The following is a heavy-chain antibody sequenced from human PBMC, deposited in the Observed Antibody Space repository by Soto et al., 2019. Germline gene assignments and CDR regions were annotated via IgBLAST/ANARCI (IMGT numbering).Heavy chain of an antibody. V-gene: IGHV4-39*01. Sequence: PSETLSLTCTVSGGSISSSSYYWGWIRQPPGKGLEWIGSIYYSGSTYYNPSLKSRVTISVDTSKKQFSLKLSSVTDADTAVYYCASRVQMVRGVIDWFDPWGQGTLVTVSS. CDR1: GGSISSSSYY. CDR2: IYYSGST. CDR3: ASRVQMVRGVIDWFDP. J-gene: IGHJ5*02. D-gene: IGHD3-10*01.